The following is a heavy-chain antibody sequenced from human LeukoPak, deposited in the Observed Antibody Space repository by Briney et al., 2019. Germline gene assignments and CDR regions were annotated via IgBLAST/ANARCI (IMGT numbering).Heavy chain of an antibody. D-gene: IGHD2-2*01. Sequence: GGSLRLSCAASGFTFSSYSMNWVRQAPGKGLEWVSSISSSSSYIYYADSVKGRFTISRDNAKNSLYLQMNSLRAEDTAVYYCARGLIGPCSSTSCYDYYYYGMDVWGKGTTVTVSS. CDR1: GFTFSSYS. CDR2: ISSSSSYI. CDR3: ARGLIGPCSSTSCYDYYYYGMDV. V-gene: IGHV3-21*01. J-gene: IGHJ6*04.